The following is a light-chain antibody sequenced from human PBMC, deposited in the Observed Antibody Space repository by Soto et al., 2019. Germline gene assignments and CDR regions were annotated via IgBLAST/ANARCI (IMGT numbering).Light chain of an antibody. Sequence: QSVLTQPPSVSAAPGQKVTISCSGSSSNIGNNYVSWYQQLPGTAPKLLIYGNNKRRTGIPDRFSGSKSGTSATLGITGLQTGDEADYYCETWDSSLSGVVFGGGTKLTAL. CDR3: ETWDSSLSGVV. CDR1: SSNIGNNY. V-gene: IGLV1-51*01. J-gene: IGLJ2*01. CDR2: GNN.